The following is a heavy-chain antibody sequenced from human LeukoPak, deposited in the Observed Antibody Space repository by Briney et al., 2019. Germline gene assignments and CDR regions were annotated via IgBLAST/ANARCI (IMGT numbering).Heavy chain of an antibody. Sequence: PGGSLRLSCAASGFTFSSYGMHWVRQAPGKGLEWVAVIWYDGSNKYYADSVKGRFTISRDNSKNTLYLQMNSLRAEDTAVYYCARAVADDDAFDIWGQGTMVTVSS. V-gene: IGHV3-33*01. CDR1: GFTFSSYG. CDR3: ARAVADDDAFDI. CDR2: IWYDGSNK. J-gene: IGHJ3*02. D-gene: IGHD6-19*01.